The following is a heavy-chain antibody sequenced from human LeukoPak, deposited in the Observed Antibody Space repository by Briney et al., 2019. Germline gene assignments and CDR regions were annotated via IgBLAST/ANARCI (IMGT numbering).Heavy chain of an antibody. V-gene: IGHV1-2*02. CDR2: IIPNSGGT. Sequence: ASVKVSCKASGYTFTGYYMHWVRQAPGQGLEWMGWIIPNSGGTNYAQKFQGRVTMTRDTSISTAYMELSRLRSDDTAVYYCARGGMIVVPGGWYFDLWGRGTLVTVSS. CDR1: GYTFTGYY. CDR3: ARGGMIVVPGGWYFDL. D-gene: IGHD3-22*01. J-gene: IGHJ2*01.